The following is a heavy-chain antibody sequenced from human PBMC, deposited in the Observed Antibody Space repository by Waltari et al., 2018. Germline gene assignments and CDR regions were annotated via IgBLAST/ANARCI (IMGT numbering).Heavy chain of an antibody. CDR3: TTLFGDFWSGYFFDF. CDR2: VKSKSDGGTR. Sequence: EVQLVESGGALVKPGGSLSLSCAASGFTFSHAWMSWVRQAPGKGLEWVGGVKSKSDGGTRDYSAPVKGRFTISRDDSENTLYLQMNSLKTEDTAVYYCTTLFGDFWSGYFFDFWGQGTLVTVSS. V-gene: IGHV3-15*02. D-gene: IGHD3-3*01. J-gene: IGHJ4*02. CDR1: GFTFSHAW.